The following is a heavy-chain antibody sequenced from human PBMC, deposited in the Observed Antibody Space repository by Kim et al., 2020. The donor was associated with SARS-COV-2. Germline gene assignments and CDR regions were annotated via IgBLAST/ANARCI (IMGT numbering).Heavy chain of an antibody. D-gene: IGHD6-19*01. J-gene: IGHJ4*02. Sequence: SETLSLTCTVSGGSISSSSYYWGWIRQPPGKGLEWIGSIYYSGSTYYNPSLKSRVTISVDTSKNQFSLKLSSVTAADTAVYYCARQESSGPYLFDYWGQGTLVTVSS. V-gene: IGHV4-39*01. CDR1: GGSISSSSYY. CDR3: ARQESSGPYLFDY. CDR2: IYYSGST.